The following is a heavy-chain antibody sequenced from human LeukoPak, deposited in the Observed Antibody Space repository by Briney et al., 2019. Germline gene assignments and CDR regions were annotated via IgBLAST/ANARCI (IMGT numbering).Heavy chain of an antibody. J-gene: IGHJ4*02. CDR3: ARGGYYDILTGYRQRLSDY. Sequence: PGGSLRLSCAASGFTFSSYAMHWVRQAPGKGLEWVAVISYDGSNKYYADSVKGRFTISRDNSKNTLYLQMNSLRAEDTAVYYCARGGYYDILTGYRQRLSDYWGQGTLVTVSS. D-gene: IGHD3-9*01. CDR1: GFTFSSYA. V-gene: IGHV3-30*04. CDR2: ISYDGSNK.